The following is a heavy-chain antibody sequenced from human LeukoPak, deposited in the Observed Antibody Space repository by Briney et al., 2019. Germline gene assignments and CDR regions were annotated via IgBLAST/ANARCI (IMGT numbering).Heavy chain of an antibody. J-gene: IGHJ6*02. Sequence: ASVKVSCKASGYTFTGYYMHWVRQAPGQGLEWMGRINPNSGGTNYAQKFQGRVTMTRDTSISTAYMELSRLRSDDTAVYYCARFPLYYDILTGPTSGMDVWGQGTTVTVSS. V-gene: IGHV1-2*06. CDR1: GYTFTGYY. D-gene: IGHD3-9*01. CDR2: INPNSGGT. CDR3: ARFPLYYDILTGPTSGMDV.